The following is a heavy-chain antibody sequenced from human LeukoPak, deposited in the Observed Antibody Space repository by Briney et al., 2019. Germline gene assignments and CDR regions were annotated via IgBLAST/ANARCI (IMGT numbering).Heavy chain of an antibody. Sequence: PSQTLSLTCTVSGGSFRSRNYLWSWIRQTPGEGLEWIGYISYSGSAYYNPSLKSRVTISIDTSNSQFSLRLRSVTAADTAVYYCAREVNIQADSDAFGIWGPGTTVTVSS. CDR3: AREVNIQADSDAFGI. J-gene: IGHJ3*02. D-gene: IGHD1/OR15-1a*01. V-gene: IGHV4-30-4*08. CDR2: ISYSGSA. CDR1: GGSFRSRNYL.